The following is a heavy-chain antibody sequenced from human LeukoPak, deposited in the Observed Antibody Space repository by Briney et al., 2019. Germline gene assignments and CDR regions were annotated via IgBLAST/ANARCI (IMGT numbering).Heavy chain of an antibody. J-gene: IGHJ4*02. Sequence: ASVKVSCKASGYTFTSYGISWVRQAPGQGLEWMGWFAPYNNNGNSAQKFQGRLTMTTDTSTSTASMELRSLRSDDTAVYYCTRDPRHKYGNFDNWGQGTLVTVSS. D-gene: IGHD2/OR15-2a*01. CDR3: TRDPRHKYGNFDN. CDR1: GYTFTSYG. V-gene: IGHV1-18*01. CDR2: FAPYNNNG.